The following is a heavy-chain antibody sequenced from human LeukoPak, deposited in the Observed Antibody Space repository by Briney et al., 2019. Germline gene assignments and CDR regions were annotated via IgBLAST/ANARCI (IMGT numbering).Heavy chain of an antibody. D-gene: IGHD3-9*01. V-gene: IGHV3-30*04. CDR3: ARDGLYPDSDDFDSETFDY. Sequence: GRSLRLSCVASGFTFSTSAMHWVRQAPGEGLEWVALISHDEKNKYYLDSVKGRFTISRDNSKNTLYLQMSSLRIDDTAVYYCARDGLYPDSDDFDSETFDYWGQGTLVTVSS. CDR2: ISHDEKNK. CDR1: GFTFSTSA. J-gene: IGHJ4*02.